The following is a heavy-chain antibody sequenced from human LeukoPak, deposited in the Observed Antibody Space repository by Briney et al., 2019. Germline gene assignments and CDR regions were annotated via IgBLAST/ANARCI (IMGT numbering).Heavy chain of an antibody. J-gene: IGHJ6*02. CDR2: ISTSRTI. Sequence: GGSLRLSCAASGFTFSSYSMNWVRQAPGKGLEWISYISTSRTIYYADSVRGRFTISRDIVKNLLYLQVNTLRDEDTAVYYCARDVYGNYGMDVWGQGTTVTVSS. CDR1: GFTFSSYS. CDR3: ARDVYGNYGMDV. V-gene: IGHV3-48*02. D-gene: IGHD2/OR15-2a*01.